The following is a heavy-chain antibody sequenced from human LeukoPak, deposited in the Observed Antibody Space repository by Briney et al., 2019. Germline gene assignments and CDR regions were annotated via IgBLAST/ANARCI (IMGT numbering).Heavy chain of an antibody. CDR1: GGSISSYY. Sequence: SETLSLTCTVSGGSISSYYWSWIRQPPGKGLEWIGYIYYSGSTNYNPSLKSRVTISVDTSKNKFSPKLSSVTAADTAVYYCARRDSVFDYWGQGTLVTVSS. CDR3: ARRDSVFDY. CDR2: IYYSGST. J-gene: IGHJ4*02. V-gene: IGHV4-59*08. D-gene: IGHD3/OR15-3a*01.